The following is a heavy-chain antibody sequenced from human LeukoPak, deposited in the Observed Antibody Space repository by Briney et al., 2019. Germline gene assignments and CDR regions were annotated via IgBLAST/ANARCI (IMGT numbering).Heavy chain of an antibody. D-gene: IGHD5-18*01. CDR3: ARGRYSYGYDY. Sequence: SETLSLTCTVSGGSISSYYWSWIRQPPGKGLEWIGYIYYSGSTNYNPSLKSRVTISVDTSKNQFSLKLSSVTAADTAVYYCARGRYSYGYDYWGQGTLVTVSS. J-gene: IGHJ4*02. V-gene: IGHV4-59*12. CDR2: IYYSGST. CDR1: GGSISSYY.